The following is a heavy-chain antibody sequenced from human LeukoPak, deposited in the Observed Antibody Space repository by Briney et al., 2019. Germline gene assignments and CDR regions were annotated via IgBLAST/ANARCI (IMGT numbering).Heavy chain of an antibody. CDR3: ARATRIYSSGWYYSFDY. V-gene: IGHV3-30-3*01. J-gene: IGHJ4*02. Sequence: GGSLRLSCAASGFTFSSYAMHWVRQAPGKGLEWVAVVSYDGSNKYYADSVTGRFTISRDNSKNTLFLQMNSLRAEDAAVYYCARATRIYSSGWYYSFDYWGQGTLVTVSS. CDR2: VSYDGSNK. CDR1: GFTFSSYA. D-gene: IGHD6-19*01.